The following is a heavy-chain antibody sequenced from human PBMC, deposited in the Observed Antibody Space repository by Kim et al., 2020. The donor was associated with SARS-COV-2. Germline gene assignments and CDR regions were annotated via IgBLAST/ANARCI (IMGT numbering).Heavy chain of an antibody. CDR1: GGTFSSYA. Sequence: SVKVSCKASGGTFSSYAISWVRQAPGQGLEWMGRIIPILGIANYAQKFQGRVTITADKSTSTAYMELSSLRSEDTAVYYCARAYDILTGYSVYWGQGTLVTVSS. D-gene: IGHD3-9*01. CDR2: IIPILGIA. CDR3: ARAYDILTGYSVY. J-gene: IGHJ4*02. V-gene: IGHV1-69*04.